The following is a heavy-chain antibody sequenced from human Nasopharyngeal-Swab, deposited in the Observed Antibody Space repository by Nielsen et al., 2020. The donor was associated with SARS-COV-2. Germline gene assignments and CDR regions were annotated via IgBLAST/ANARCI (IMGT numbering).Heavy chain of an antibody. J-gene: IGHJ4*02. D-gene: IGHD3-16*01. CDR2: TYYRSKWYN. CDR3: ARDSALSVDY. V-gene: IGHV6-1*01. CDR1: GDSVSSNSAA. Sequence: LRLSCAISGDSVSSNSAAWNWIRQSPSRGLEWLGRTYYRSKWYNDYAVSVKSRIIINPDTSKNQFSLQLNSVTPEDTAVYYCARDSALSVDYWGQGTLVTVSS.